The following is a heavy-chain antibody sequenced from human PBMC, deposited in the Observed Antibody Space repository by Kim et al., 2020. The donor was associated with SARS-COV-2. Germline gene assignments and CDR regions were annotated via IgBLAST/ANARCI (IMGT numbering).Heavy chain of an antibody. V-gene: IGHV3-23*01. Sequence: VKGRFTISGDNSKNPLHLQMKSLRAEDTAVYYCAKDITIAVAAAPYYFDYWGQGTLVTVSS. CDR3: AKDITIAVAAAPYYFDY. J-gene: IGHJ4*02. D-gene: IGHD6-19*01.